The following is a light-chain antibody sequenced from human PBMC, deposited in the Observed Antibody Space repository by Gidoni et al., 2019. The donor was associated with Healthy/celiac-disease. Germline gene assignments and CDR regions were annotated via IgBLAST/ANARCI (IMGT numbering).Light chain of an antibody. V-gene: IGLV2-23*01. CDR2: EGS. CDR1: SSDFGSYNL. Sequence: QSALTQTASVSGSPGQSITISCTGTSSDFGSYNLVSWYQQHPGKATKLMIYEGSKRPSGVSNRFSGSKSGNTASLTISGLQAEDEADYYCCSYAGSSTLVFGGGTKLTVL. CDR3: CSYAGSSTLV. J-gene: IGLJ2*01.